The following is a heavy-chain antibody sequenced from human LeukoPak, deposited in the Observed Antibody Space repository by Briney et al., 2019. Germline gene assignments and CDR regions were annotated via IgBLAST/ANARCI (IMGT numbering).Heavy chain of an antibody. CDR3: ARVAVAGPTGWFDS. J-gene: IGHJ5*01. CDR2: ISSTSAYI. CDR1: GFALRGYS. D-gene: IGHD6-19*01. V-gene: IGHV3-21*04. Sequence: GGSLRLSCAASGFALRGYSVTWVRQAPGKGLEWVSSISSTSAYIYYAESVKGRFSISRDNVDNVVHLQMSSLRNEDTAFYYCARVAVAGPTGWFDSWGQGTLVTVSS.